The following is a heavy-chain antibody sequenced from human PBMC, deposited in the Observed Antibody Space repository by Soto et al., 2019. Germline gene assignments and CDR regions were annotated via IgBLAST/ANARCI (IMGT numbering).Heavy chain of an antibody. CDR1: GYTFTRSG. D-gene: IGHD5-12*01. V-gene: IGHV1-18*01. Sequence: ASVKVSCKASGYTFTRSGISWVRQAPGQGLEWMGWISTYNGDTNYAQTFQGRVTMTTDTSTSTVHMEVRSLRSDDTAVYYCAREGVAPYYYYGMDVWGQGTTVIVSS. J-gene: IGHJ6*02. CDR2: ISTYNGDT. CDR3: AREGVAPYYYYGMDV.